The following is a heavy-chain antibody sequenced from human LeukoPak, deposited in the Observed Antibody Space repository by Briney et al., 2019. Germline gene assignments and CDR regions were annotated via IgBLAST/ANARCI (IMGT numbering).Heavy chain of an antibody. CDR3: ARNLGGDDYYFYGMDV. V-gene: IGHV4-4*07. CDR2: IHTTGGT. Sequence: SETLSLTCTVSGGSISSYYWSWIRQPAGKGLEWIGRIHTTGGTNSKPSLKSRLIMSVDTSTNQFSLRMRFVTAADTAVYYCARNLGGDDYYFYGMDVWGQGTTVTVSS. D-gene: IGHD2-21*02. CDR1: GGSISSYY. J-gene: IGHJ6*02.